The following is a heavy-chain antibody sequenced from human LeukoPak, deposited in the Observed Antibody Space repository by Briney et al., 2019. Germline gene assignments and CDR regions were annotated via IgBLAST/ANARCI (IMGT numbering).Heavy chain of an antibody. CDR3: ARTSHYVDIAATILYGIYYFDY. Sequence: GASVKVSCKASGYTFTSYYMHWVRQAPGQGLEWMGIINPSGGSTSYAQKFQGRVTMTRDMSTSTDYMELSSLRSDDTAVYYCARTSHYVDIAATILYGIYYFDYWGQGTLVTVSS. D-gene: IGHD5-12*01. J-gene: IGHJ4*02. CDR2: INPSGGST. CDR1: GYTFTSYY. V-gene: IGHV1-46*01.